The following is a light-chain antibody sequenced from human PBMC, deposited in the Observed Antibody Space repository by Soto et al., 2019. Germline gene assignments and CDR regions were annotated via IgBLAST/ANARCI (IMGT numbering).Light chain of an antibody. J-gene: IGLJ1*01. CDR1: SSNIGSNT. CDR3: AAWDYSLNGRYV. CDR2: SNN. Sequence: QPVLTQPPSASGTPGQRVTISCSGSSSNIGSNTVNWYQQLPGTAPKLLIYSNNQRPSGVPDRFSGSKSGTSASLAISGLQSEDEADYYCAAWDYSLNGRYVFGTGTKLTVL. V-gene: IGLV1-44*01.